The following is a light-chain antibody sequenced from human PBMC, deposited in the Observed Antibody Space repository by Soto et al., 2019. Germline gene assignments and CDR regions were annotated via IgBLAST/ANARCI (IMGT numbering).Light chain of an antibody. CDR2: AAS. CDR1: QSISSY. Sequence: DIQMTQSPSSVSASVGDRFTITCRASQSISSYLNWYQQKPGKAPKLLIYAASSLQSGVPSRFSGSGSGTDFTLTISSLQPEDFATYYCQQGFHTPPTFGQGTKVDI. V-gene: IGKV1-39*01. CDR3: QQGFHTPPT. J-gene: IGKJ1*01.